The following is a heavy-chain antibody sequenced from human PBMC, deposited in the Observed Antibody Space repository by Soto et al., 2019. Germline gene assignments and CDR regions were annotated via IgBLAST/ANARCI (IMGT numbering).Heavy chain of an antibody. D-gene: IGHD3-22*01. J-gene: IGHJ6*02. V-gene: IGHV1-3*01. CDR2: INAGNGNT. CDR3: ARGTSLYYSSGYPPYYYYYYGMDV. CDR1: GYTFTSYA. Sequence: ASVKVSCKASGYTFTSYAMHWVRQAPGQRLEWMGWINAGNGNTKYSQKFQGRVTITRDTSASTAYMELSRLRSDDTAVYYCARGTSLYYSSGYPPYYYYYYGMDVWGQGTTVTVSS.